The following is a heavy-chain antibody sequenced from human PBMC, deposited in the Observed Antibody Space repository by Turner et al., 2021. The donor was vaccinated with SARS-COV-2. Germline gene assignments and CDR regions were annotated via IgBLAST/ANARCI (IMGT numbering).Heavy chain of an antibody. D-gene: IGHD2-21*02. J-gene: IGHJ4*02. Sequence: QVQLVQSGAEVKKPGASVKVSCKVSGYTLTELSMHWVRQAPGKGLEWMGGFDPEDAETIYAQKFQGRVTMTEDTSTDTAYMELSSPRSEDTAVYYCATGHAYCGGDCSIDYWGQGTLVTVSS. CDR1: GYTLTELS. CDR3: ATGHAYCGGDCSIDY. CDR2: FDPEDAET. V-gene: IGHV1-24*01.